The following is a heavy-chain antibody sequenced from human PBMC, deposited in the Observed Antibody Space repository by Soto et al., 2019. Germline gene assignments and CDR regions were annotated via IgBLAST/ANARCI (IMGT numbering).Heavy chain of an antibody. V-gene: IGHV3-23*01. CDR1: GFTFSNYA. CDR3: AKDWFPGIRGPRGMDV. Sequence: EVQLLESGGGLVGPGGSLRLSCAASGFTFSNYAMNWVRQAPGKGLEWVSAISGSGGSTYYADSVKGRFTISRDNSKNTLYLQMNSLRAEDTAVYYCAKDWFPGIRGPRGMDVWGQGTTVTVSS. J-gene: IGHJ6*02. CDR2: ISGSGGST. D-gene: IGHD3-10*01.